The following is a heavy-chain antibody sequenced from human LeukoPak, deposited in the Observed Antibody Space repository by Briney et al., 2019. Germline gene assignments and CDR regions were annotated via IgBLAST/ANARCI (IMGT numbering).Heavy chain of an antibody. CDR2: IRYDGSKE. J-gene: IGHJ3*02. CDR1: GFTFSSYA. Sequence: GGSLRLSCVASGFTFSSYAMHWVRQTPGKGLEWVAIIRYDGSKENYANSVKGRFAISRDNSENTLYLQMNSLRVEDTAVYYCAKGGRAYYDFWSGLDAFDIWGLGTMVTVSS. CDR3: AKGGRAYYDFWSGLDAFDI. V-gene: IGHV3-30*02. D-gene: IGHD3-3*01.